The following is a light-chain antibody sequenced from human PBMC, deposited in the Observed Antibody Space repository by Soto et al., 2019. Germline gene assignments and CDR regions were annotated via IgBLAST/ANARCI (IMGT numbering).Light chain of an antibody. J-gene: IGLJ3*02. Sequence: QSVLTQPPSASGSPGQSVTISCTGTSSDIGGYNFVSWYQQHPGKAPKLIIYEVNKRPSGVPDRFSGSKSGNTASLTVSGLQADDEGDYYCSSYAGTNNLGVFGGGTKLPS. CDR2: EVN. V-gene: IGLV2-8*01. CDR1: SSDIGGYNF. CDR3: SSYAGTNNLGV.